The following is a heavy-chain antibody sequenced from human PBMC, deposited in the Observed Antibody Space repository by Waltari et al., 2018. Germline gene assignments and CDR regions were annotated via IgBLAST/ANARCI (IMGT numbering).Heavy chain of an antibody. J-gene: IGHJ4*02. Sequence: EVQLVESGGGFVQPGGSLRLSCAASGFIFSSFWMHWVRQAPGKGRVWVSRINSDGSSTSYADSVKGRFTISRDNAKNTLYLQMNSLRAEDTAVYYCASARYSGTYYNDYWGQGMLVTVSP. D-gene: IGHD1-26*01. CDR3: ASARYSGTYYNDY. CDR1: GFIFSSFW. CDR2: INSDGSST. V-gene: IGHV3-74*01.